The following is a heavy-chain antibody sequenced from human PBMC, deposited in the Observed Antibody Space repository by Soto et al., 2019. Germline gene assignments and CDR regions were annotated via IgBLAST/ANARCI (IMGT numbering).Heavy chain of an antibody. V-gene: IGHV3-23*01. CDR2: ISGSVGST. CDR3: ARAPPESSARHDAFDI. D-gene: IGHD2-2*01. J-gene: IGHJ3*02. CDR1: GFTFSSYA. Sequence: EVQLLESGGGLVQPGGSLRLSCAASGFTFSSYAMNWVRQAPGKGLEWVSAISGSVGSTYYADSVKGRFTISRDNSKNTLYLQMNSQRAEDTDVYFCARAPPESSARHDAFDIWGQGTMVTVSS.